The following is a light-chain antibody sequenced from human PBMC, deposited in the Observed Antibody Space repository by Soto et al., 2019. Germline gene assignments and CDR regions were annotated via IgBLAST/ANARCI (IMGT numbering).Light chain of an antibody. V-gene: IGKV3-20*01. Sequence: VLTQSPRTLASSPRAIATPSCRASGSVSSSYLAWYQQKPGQASRLLIYGASTRDTGIPDRFSDSGSGTDFTLTISRLEPEDFAVYYCQQIAASPRTFGQGTKVDIK. CDR1: GSVSSSY. CDR3: QQIAASPRT. J-gene: IGKJ1*01. CDR2: GAS.